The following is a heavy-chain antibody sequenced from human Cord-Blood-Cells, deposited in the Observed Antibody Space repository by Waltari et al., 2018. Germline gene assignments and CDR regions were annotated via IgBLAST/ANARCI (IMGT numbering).Heavy chain of an antibody. CDR2: IKQDGSEK. D-gene: IGHD4-17*01. CDR1: GFTFSSYW. CDR3: ARYYGGNYFDY. Sequence: EVQLVESGGGLVQPGGSLRLSCAASGFTFSSYWMSWVRQAPGKGLEWVANIKQDGSEKYYVDSVKVRFTISRDNAKNSLYLQMNSLRAEDTAVYYCARYYGGNYFDYWGQGTLVTVSS. J-gene: IGHJ4*02. V-gene: IGHV3-7*01.